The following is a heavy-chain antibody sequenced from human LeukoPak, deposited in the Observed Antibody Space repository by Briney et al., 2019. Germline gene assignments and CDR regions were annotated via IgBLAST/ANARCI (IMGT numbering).Heavy chain of an antibody. Sequence: PGGSLRLSCEASGFNFTRFTFNWVRQTPGKGPELVCHISSSGSHIKYVDSVRGRFTVSRDNAKNSLYLQMNSLRAEDTALYYCAKARGSGSYFFDYWGQGTLVTVSS. CDR1: GFNFTRFT. D-gene: IGHD3-10*01. V-gene: IGHV3-21*04. CDR3: AKARGSGSYFFDY. CDR2: ISSSGSHI. J-gene: IGHJ4*02.